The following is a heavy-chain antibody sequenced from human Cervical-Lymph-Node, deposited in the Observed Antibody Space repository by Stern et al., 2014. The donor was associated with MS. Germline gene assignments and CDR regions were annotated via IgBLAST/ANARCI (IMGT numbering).Heavy chain of an antibody. V-gene: IGHV1-2*06. Sequence: QLVQSGAEVQKTGASMKVSCKASGYSFTGYYLHLVRQAPGQGPEWMGRIHLTSGDTNYAQNFQDRVTMTRYTSISTVYMELSRLRSDDTAVYYCARGPWVTIVYPYAFDMWGQGTMLTVSS. CDR2: IHLTSGDT. J-gene: IGHJ3*02. CDR3: ARGPWVTIVYPYAFDM. CDR1: GYSFTGYY. D-gene: IGHD4-17*01.